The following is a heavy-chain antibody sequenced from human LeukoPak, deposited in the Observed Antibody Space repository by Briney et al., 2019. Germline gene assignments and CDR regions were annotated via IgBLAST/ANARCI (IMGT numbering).Heavy chain of an antibody. CDR3: ARAGVDIVVVVTASYYYYYMDV. CDR2: INTNTGNP. V-gene: IGHV7-4-1*02. J-gene: IGHJ6*03. D-gene: IGHD2-15*01. Sequence: VASVKVSCKASGYTFTGYYMHWVRQAPGQGLEWMGWINTNTGNPKYAQGFTGRFVFSLDTSVSTAYLQISSLKAEDTAVYFCARAGVDIVVVVTASYYYYYMDVWGKGTTVTVSS. CDR1: GYTFTGYY.